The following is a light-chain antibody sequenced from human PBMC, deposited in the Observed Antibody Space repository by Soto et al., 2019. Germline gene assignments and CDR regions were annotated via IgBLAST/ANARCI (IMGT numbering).Light chain of an antibody. CDR1: SSDVGGYNY. CDR2: DVS. Sequence: QSALTQPASVSGSPGQSITISCTGTSSDVGGYNYASWYQQHPGKAPKFMIYDVSNRPSGVSNRFSGSKSGNTASLTISGLQAEDEADYYCSSYTTSNTRQIVFGTGTQLTVL. V-gene: IGLV2-14*01. J-gene: IGLJ1*01. CDR3: SSYTTSNTRQIV.